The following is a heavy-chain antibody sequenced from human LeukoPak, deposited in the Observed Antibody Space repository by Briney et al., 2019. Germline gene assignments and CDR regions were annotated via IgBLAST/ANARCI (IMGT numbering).Heavy chain of an antibody. V-gene: IGHV3-43*01. Sequence: GGSLRLSCAASGFTFDDYTMHWVRQAPGKGLEWVSLISWDGGSTYYADSVKGRFTVSRDNSKNSLYLQMNSLRTEDTALYYCAKPNSGSYSLDYWGQGTLVTVSS. CDR1: GFTFDDYT. J-gene: IGHJ4*02. D-gene: IGHD1-26*01. CDR3: AKPNSGSYSLDY. CDR2: ISWDGGST.